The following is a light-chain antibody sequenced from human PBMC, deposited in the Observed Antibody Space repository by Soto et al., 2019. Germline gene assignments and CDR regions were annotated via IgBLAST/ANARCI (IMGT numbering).Light chain of an antibody. J-gene: IGKJ5*01. Sequence: IVLTQSPGTLSLCPGERATLSCRASQSVSSSYLAWYQQKPGQAPRLLIYGAASRPTGIPDRFSGSGAGTDFTLTISRLEPEDFAVYYCQQYGSSSTFGQGTRLEIK. V-gene: IGKV3-20*01. CDR1: QSVSSSY. CDR3: QQYGSSST. CDR2: GAA.